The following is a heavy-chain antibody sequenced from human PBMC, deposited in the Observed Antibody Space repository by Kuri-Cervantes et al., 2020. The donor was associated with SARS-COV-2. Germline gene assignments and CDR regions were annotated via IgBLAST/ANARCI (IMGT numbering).Heavy chain of an antibody. Sequence: ASVTVSCKASGYTFNSYAMHWVRQAPGQRLEWMGWINAGNGNTKYSQKFQGRVTITADKSTSTAYMELSSLRSEDTAVYYCARDRGYCSGGSCYPEGVHFDYWGQGTLVTVSS. CDR1: GYTFNSYA. D-gene: IGHD2-15*01. V-gene: IGHV1-3*01. J-gene: IGHJ4*02. CDR3: ARDRGYCSGGSCYPEGVHFDY. CDR2: INAGNGNT.